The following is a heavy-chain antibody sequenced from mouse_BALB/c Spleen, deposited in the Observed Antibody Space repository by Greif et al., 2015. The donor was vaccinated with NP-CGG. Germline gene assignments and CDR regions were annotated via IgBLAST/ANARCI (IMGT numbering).Heavy chain of an antibody. CDR1: GYTFTDYN. J-gene: IGHJ3*01. CDR2: IYPYNGGT. V-gene: IGHV1S29*02. CDR3: ARSDYYYGSSAFAY. D-gene: IGHD1-1*01. Sequence: EVQLQQSGPELVKPGASVKISCKASGYTFTDYNMHWVKQSHGKSLEWIGYIYPYNGGTGYNQKFKSKATLTVDNSSSTAYMELRSLTSEDSAVYYCARSDYYYGSSAFAYWGQGTLVTVSA.